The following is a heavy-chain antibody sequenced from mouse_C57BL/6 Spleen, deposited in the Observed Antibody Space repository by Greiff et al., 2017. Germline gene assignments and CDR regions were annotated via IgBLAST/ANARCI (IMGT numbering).Heavy chain of an antibody. V-gene: IGHV1-52*01. D-gene: IGHD1-2*01. J-gene: IGHJ2*01. Sequence: VQLQQPGAELVRPGSSVKLSCKASGYTFTSYWMHWVKQRPIQGLEWIGNIDPSDSETHYNQKFKDKATLTVDKSSSTAYMQLNSLTSEDSAVYYCARLDYGRSFDYWGQGTTLTVSS. CDR1: GYTFTSYW. CDR2: IDPSDSET. CDR3: ARLDYGRSFDY.